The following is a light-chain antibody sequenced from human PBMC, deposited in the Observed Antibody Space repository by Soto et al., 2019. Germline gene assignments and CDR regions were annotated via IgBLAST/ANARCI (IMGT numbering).Light chain of an antibody. J-gene: IGKJ1*01. Sequence: EIVLTQSPATLSLSPGERATLSCRASQSVSSYLAWYQQKPGQAPRLLIYDASNRATGIPDRFSVSGSGTDFTLSITSLEPEDFAVYYCQLYGSSPPTFGQGTKVDI. CDR1: QSVSSY. V-gene: IGKV3-20*01. CDR3: QLYGSSPPT. CDR2: DAS.